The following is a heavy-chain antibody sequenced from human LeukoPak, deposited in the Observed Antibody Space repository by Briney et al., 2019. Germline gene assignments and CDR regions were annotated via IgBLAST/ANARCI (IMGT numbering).Heavy chain of an antibody. J-gene: IGHJ4*02. CDR3: ARHLPARYYYDSRGGYFDY. Sequence: SETLSLTCTVSGGSISSGSYYWSWIRQPAGKGLEWIGRIYTSGSTNYNPSLKSRVTISVDTSKNQFSLKLSSVTAADTAVYYCARHLPARYYYDSRGGYFDYWGQGTLVTVSS. V-gene: IGHV4-61*02. CDR1: GGSISSGSYY. D-gene: IGHD3-22*01. CDR2: IYTSGST.